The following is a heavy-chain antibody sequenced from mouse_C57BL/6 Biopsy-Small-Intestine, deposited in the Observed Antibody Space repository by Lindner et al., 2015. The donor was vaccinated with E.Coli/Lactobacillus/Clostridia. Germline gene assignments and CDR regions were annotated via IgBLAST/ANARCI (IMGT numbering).Heavy chain of an antibody. CDR1: GVNFNSLT. J-gene: IGHJ4*01. CDR3: ASDTIYASED. Sequence: SVKVSCKTSGVNFNSLTISWVRQAPGQGLEWVGRITAMSGIADYAQTFQDRATITADKSTATVYLELNSLRSDDTAVFYCASDTIYASEDWGQGTLVTVSS. CDR2: ITAMSGIA. D-gene: IGHD2-3*01. V-gene: IGHV1-4*02.